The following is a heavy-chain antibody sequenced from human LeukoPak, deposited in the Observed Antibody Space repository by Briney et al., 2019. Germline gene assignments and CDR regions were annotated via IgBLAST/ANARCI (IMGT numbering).Heavy chain of an antibody. J-gene: IGHJ5*02. CDR2: INPSGGST. CDR3: ARGDGDYGWFDP. D-gene: IGHD4-17*01. V-gene: IGHV1-46*01. Sequence: PSVKVSCKASGYTFTSYYMHWVRQAPGQGLEWMGIINPSGGSTSYSQKFQGRVTMTRDMSTSTVYMELSSLRSEDTAVYYCARGDGDYGWFDPWGQGTLVSVSS. CDR1: GYTFTSYY.